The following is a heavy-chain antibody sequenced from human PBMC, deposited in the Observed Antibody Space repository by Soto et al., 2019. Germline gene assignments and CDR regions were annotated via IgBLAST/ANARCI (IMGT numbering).Heavy chain of an antibody. CDR1: GFTFSSYA. CDR3: ARDGERGGDYYYYMDV. CDR2: ISGSGGST. D-gene: IGHD2-21*01. J-gene: IGHJ6*03. Sequence: LRLSCAASGFTFSSYAMSWVRQAPGKGLEWVSAISGSGGSTYYADSVKGRFTISRDNSKNTLYLQMNSLRAEDTAVYYCARDGERGGDYYYYMDVWGKGTTVTVSS. V-gene: IGHV3-23*01.